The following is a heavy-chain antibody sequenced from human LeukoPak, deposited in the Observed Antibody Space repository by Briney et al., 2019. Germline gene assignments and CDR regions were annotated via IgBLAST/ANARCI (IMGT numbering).Heavy chain of an antibody. D-gene: IGHD3-10*01. CDR2: ISYDGSNK. J-gene: IGHJ6*04. CDR1: GFTFSSYA. CDR3: AKDPVFGGSGLRDV. V-gene: IGHV3-30*04. Sequence: EGSLRLSCAASGFTFSSYAMHWVRQAPGKGLEWVAVISYDGSNKYYADSVKGRFTISRDNSKNTLYLQMNSLRAEDTAVYYCAKDPVFGGSGLRDVWGKGTTVTISS.